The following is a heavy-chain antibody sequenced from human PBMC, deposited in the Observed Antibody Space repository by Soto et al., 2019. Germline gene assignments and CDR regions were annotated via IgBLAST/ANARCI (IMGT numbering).Heavy chain of an antibody. D-gene: IGHD2-21*01. CDR3: ARNSYLHMGWFDP. CDR1: GGTFSNYA. J-gene: IGHJ5*02. Sequence: QAQLVQSGAEVRKPESSVKVSCKASGGTFSNYAITWVRQAPGHGLEWMGGIIPIFNRPHYAHRFQGRITITADRSTGIAYMELSSLKSEDTAVYYCARNSYLHMGWFDPWGQGTLVTVSS. V-gene: IGHV1-69*14. CDR2: IIPIFNRP.